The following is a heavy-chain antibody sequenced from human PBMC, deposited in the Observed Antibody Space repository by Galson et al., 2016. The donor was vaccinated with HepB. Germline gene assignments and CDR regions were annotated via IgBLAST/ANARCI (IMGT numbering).Heavy chain of an antibody. V-gene: IGHV3-23*01. CDR2: ISGSAGST. D-gene: IGHD3-16*01. CDR3: AKVLGGYFNY. CDR1: EFTFSNYA. J-gene: IGHJ4*02. Sequence: SVRLSCAASEFTFSNYAMSWVRQAPGKGLEWVSGISGSAGSTYYANSVKGRFTISRDNSNNTLFLQMNSLRAEDTAIYYCAKVLGGYFNYWGQGTLVTVSS.